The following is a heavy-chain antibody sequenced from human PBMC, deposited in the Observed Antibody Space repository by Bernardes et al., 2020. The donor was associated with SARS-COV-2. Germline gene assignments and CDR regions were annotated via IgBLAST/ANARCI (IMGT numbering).Heavy chain of an antibody. V-gene: IGHV4-34*01. CDR3: ARAIAVAGMLYYFDY. Sequence: SETLSLTCAVYGGSFSGYYWSWIRQPPGKGLEWIGEINHSGSTNYNPSLKRRVTISVDTSKNQFSLKLSSVTAADTAVYYCARAIAVAGMLYYFDYWGQGTLVTVSS. CDR2: INHSGST. J-gene: IGHJ4*02. CDR1: GGSFSGYY. D-gene: IGHD6-19*01.